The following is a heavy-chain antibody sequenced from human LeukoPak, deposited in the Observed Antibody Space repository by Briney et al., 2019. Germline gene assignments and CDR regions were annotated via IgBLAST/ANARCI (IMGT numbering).Heavy chain of an antibody. J-gene: IGHJ4*02. D-gene: IGHD1-26*01. CDR2: ISANGDST. V-gene: IGHV3-64*01. Sequence: PGGSLRLSCAASGFTLSSYSMHWVRQAPGKGLEYVSAISANGDSTYYANSVEGRFIISRDNSKNTLYLQMGSLRAEDMAVYYCARVVDTGYFDFWGRGTLVTVSS. CDR1: GFTLSSYS. CDR3: ARVVDTGYFDF.